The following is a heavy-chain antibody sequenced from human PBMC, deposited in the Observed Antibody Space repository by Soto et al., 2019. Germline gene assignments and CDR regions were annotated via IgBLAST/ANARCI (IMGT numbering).Heavy chain of an antibody. V-gene: IGHV5-10-1*01. Sequence: GESLKISCEGSGYSFTSYWFSWVRQMPGKGLEWVGSIDPSDSYTNYSPSFQGHVALPVDNPTSTAYLQWGSLKASDTAMYYCVRRYGFWGQGTQVTVSS. CDR3: VRRYGF. CDR1: GYSFTSYW. J-gene: IGHJ4*02. D-gene: IGHD3-16*01. CDR2: IDPSDSYT.